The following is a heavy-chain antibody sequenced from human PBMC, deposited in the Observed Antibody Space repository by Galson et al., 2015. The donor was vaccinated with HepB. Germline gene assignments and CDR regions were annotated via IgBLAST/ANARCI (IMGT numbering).Heavy chain of an antibody. CDR2: INTNTGNP. V-gene: IGHV7-4-1*02. CDR1: GYIFSKYA. CDR3: AREVYDYGSQGWFDP. J-gene: IGHJ5*02. Sequence: SVKVSCKASGYIFSKYALNWLRQAPGQGLEWMGWINTNTGNPTYAQAFTGRFVFSLDTSVSTAYLQISSLKAEDTAVYYCAREVYDYGSQGWFDPWGQETLVTVSS. D-gene: IGHD4-17*01.